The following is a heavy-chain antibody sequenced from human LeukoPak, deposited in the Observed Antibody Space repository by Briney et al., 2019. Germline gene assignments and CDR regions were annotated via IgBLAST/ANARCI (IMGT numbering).Heavy chain of an antibody. Sequence: SETLSLTCAVYGGSFSDYYWTWIRQSPGKGLEWIGEINHRGSINYNTSLKSRVTISVDTSKNQFPLKLSSVTAADTAVYYCARGPVTPTGDGPNYYYYMDVWGKGTTVTISS. D-gene: IGHD7-27*01. CDR3: ARGPVTPTGDGPNYYYYMDV. J-gene: IGHJ6*03. CDR1: GGSFSDYY. V-gene: IGHV4-34*01. CDR2: INHRGSI.